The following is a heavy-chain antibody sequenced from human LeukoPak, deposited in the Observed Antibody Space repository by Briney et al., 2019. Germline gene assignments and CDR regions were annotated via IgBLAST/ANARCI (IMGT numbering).Heavy chain of an antibody. Sequence: GGSLRLSCVASGLPIADFTMHGGRQAPGKGLEWVSLISGDGVSTFYADSVKGRFSISRDNAKNTLFLQMTSMRAEDTAVYYWARENRDYWYFDLWGRGTLVTVSS. V-gene: IGHV3-43*01. J-gene: IGHJ2*01. D-gene: IGHD2/OR15-2a*01. CDR3: ARENRDYWYFDL. CDR2: ISGDGVST. CDR1: GLPIADFT.